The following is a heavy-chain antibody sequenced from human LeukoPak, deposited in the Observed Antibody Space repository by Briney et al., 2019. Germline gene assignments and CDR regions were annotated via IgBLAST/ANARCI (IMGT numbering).Heavy chain of an antibody. CDR2: IYPGDSDT. V-gene: IGHV5-51*01. D-gene: IGHD5-18*01. CDR3: ARRTPLTAIPFDFDF. Sequence: PGESLKISCTGSGYNFADNWIGWVRQKPGKGLEWMGIIYPGDSDTRYSPSFRGQVTFSADKSISTAYLQWSSLKASDTAIYYCARRTPLTAIPFDFDFWGQGTLVTVSS. J-gene: IGHJ4*02. CDR1: GYNFADNW.